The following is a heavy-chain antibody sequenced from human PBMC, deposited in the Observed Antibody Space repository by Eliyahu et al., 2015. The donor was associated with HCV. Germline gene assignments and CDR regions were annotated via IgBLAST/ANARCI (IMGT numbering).Heavy chain of an antibody. Sequence: QLQVQESGPGLVKPSETLSLTCTVSGGSISSSTYYWFWIRQPPGKGLEWIGSIYYSGSTYYNPSLKSRVTISIDTSKNQFSLRLSSVTATDTAVYYCATDHSSGWYTRGFDYYYTMHVWGQGTTVTVSS. CDR3: ATDHSSGWYTRGFDYYYTMHV. CDR1: GGSISSSTYY. V-gene: IGHV4-39*01. J-gene: IGHJ6*02. CDR2: IYYSGST. D-gene: IGHD6-19*01.